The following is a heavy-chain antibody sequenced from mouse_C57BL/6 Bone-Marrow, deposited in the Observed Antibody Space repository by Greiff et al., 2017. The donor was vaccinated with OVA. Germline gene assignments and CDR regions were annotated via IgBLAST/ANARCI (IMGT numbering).Heavy chain of an antibody. Sequence: EVRLEESGGDLVKPGGSLKLSCAASGFTFSSYGMSWVRQTPDKRLEWVATISSGGSYTYYPDSVKGRFTISRDNAKNTLYLQMSSLKSEDTAMYYCARRGRAMDYWGQGTSVTVSS. V-gene: IGHV5-6*02. CDR1: GFTFSSYG. CDR3: ARRGRAMDY. CDR2: ISSGGSYT. J-gene: IGHJ4*01.